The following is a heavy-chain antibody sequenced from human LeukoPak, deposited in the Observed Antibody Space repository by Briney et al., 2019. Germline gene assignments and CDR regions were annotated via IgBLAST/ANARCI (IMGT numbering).Heavy chain of an antibody. V-gene: IGHV4-61*02. CDR3: ARVAVRGVIVIPYDY. J-gene: IGHJ4*02. Sequence: PSQTLSLTCTVSGASISSGSNSWGWIRQPAGKGLEWIGRINTSGTTNYNPSLKSRVTMSIDTSKNQFSLKLSSVTAADTAVYYCARVAVRGVIVIPYDYWGQGTLVTVSS. CDR2: INTSGTT. CDR1: GASISSGSNS. D-gene: IGHD3-10*01.